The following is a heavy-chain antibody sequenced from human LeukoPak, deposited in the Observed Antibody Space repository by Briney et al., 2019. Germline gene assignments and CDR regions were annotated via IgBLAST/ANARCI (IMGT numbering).Heavy chain of an antibody. CDR3: ARHGGGWEPILFDS. V-gene: IGHV4-39*01. J-gene: IGHJ4*02. Sequence: PAETLSLTCTVSGGSTTSSNYYWGWIRQPPGKGLEWIGSISYSGSTYYNPSLKSRVIIYVDRSKNQFSLKLRSGTAADTAVYFCARHGGGWEPILFDSWGQGTLVTVSS. D-gene: IGHD1-26*01. CDR2: ISYSGST. CDR1: GGSTTSSNYY.